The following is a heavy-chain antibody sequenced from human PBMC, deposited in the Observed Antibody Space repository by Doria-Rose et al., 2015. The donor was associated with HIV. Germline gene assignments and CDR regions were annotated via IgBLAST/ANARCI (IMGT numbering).Heavy chain of an antibody. CDR3: ARIKSSRWYHKYYFDF. V-gene: IGHV2-26*01. CDR1: GVSLSSPGVG. D-gene: IGHD6-13*01. J-gene: IGHJ4*02. CDR2: IFSDDER. Sequence: QVTLKESGPVLAKPTETLTLTCTVSGVSLSSPGVGVSWIRQPPGKALEWLANIFSDDERSYNTSLKSRLTISRGTSKSQVVLTMTDMDPVDTATYYCARIKSSRWYHKYYFDFWGQGTLVIVSA.